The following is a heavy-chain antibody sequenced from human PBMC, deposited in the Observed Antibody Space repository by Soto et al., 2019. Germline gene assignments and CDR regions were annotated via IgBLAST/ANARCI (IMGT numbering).Heavy chain of an antibody. V-gene: IGHV4-34*01. CDR1: GGSLSDYF. CDR3: ARRGSYLYYFED. Sequence: SETLSLTCVVSGGSLSDYFWSWIRQPPGMALEWIGEINHLGSINYNPSLKSRVTMSVDTSKNQFSLKLSSVTAADTAVYYCARRGSYLYYFEDWGQGTRVTVSS. CDR2: INHLGSI. J-gene: IGHJ4*02. D-gene: IGHD1-26*01.